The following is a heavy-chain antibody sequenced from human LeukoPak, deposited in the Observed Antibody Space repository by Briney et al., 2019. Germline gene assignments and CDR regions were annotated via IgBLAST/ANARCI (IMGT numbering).Heavy chain of an antibody. CDR1: GGSFSGYY. CDR3: ARGDYGDYWIDY. J-gene: IGHJ4*02. D-gene: IGHD4-17*01. Sequence: PSETLSLTCAVYGGSFSGYYWSWIRQPPGKGLEWIGEINHSGSTNYNPSLKSRVTISVDTSENQFSLKLSSVTAADTAVYYCARGDYGDYWIDYWGQGTLVTVSS. V-gene: IGHV4-34*01. CDR2: INHSGST.